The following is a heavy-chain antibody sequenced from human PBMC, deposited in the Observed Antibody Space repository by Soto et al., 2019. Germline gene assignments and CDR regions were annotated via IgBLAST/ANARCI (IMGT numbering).Heavy chain of an antibody. Sequence: GESLKISCKASGYSFTTYWIGWVRQMPGKGLKWKGIIIPGDSDTKYSPSLQGQVSISADTSISTAYLQWTSLKASDTAMYYCARSRRGAYSSGWYSPSGYYNYGIDVWGQGTNVTVSS. J-gene: IGHJ6*02. CDR1: GYSFTTYW. CDR2: IIPGDSDT. V-gene: IGHV5-51*01. CDR3: ARSRRGAYSSGWYSPSGYYNYGIDV. D-gene: IGHD6-19*01.